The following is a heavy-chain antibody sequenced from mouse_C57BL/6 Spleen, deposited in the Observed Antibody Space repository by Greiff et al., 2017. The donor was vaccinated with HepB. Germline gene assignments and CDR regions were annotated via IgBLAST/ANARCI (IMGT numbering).Heavy chain of an antibody. CDR2: ISNLAYSI. CDR1: GFTFSDYG. J-gene: IGHJ2*01. D-gene: IGHD2-4*01. V-gene: IGHV5-15*01. CDR3: ARPHYDYYYFDY. Sequence: EVQLQQSGGGLVQPGGSLKLSCAASGFTFSDYGMAWVRQAPRKGPEWVAFISNLAYSIYYADTVTGRFTISRENAKNTLYLEMSSLRSEDTAMYYCARPHYDYYYFDYWGQGTTLTVSS.